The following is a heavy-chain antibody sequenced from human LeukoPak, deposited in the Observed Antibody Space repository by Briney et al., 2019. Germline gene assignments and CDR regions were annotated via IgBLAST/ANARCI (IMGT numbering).Heavy chain of an antibody. J-gene: IGHJ4*02. V-gene: IGHV1-3*01. Sequence: ASVKVSCKASGYTFTSYAMHWVRQAPGQRLEWMGWINAGNGNTKYSQKFQGRVTITRDTSASTAYMELSSLRSEDTAVYYCARDLDCSSTSCLFGYWGQGTLVTVSS. CDR3: ARDLDCSSTSCLFGY. D-gene: IGHD2-2*01. CDR1: GYTFTSYA. CDR2: INAGNGNT.